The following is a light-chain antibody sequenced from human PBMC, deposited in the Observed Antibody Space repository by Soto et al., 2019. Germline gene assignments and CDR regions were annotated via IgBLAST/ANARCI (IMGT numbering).Light chain of an antibody. Sequence: EVVLTQSPATLSLSPGERATLSCRASQSVSNSLAWYQQKPGQAPRLLSYDASNKATGIPARFSGSGSGTDFTLTISGLETEDFAVYYCQQRGSWPLLTFGGGTKVEIK. CDR2: DAS. CDR1: QSVSNS. J-gene: IGKJ4*01. CDR3: QQRGSWPLLT. V-gene: IGKV3-11*01.